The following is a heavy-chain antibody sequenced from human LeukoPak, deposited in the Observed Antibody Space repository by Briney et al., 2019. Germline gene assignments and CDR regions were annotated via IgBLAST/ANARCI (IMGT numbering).Heavy chain of an antibody. J-gene: IGHJ4*02. Sequence: PSETLSLTCSVSGGSISSYYWSWIRQPPGRGLEWIGYIYYSGRTSYNPSLKSRVTISVDTSKNQFSLKLSSVTAADTAVYYCAPDSSGYPDTHWGQGTLVTVSS. CDR3: APDSSGYPDTH. CDR1: GGSISSYY. V-gene: IGHV4-59*12. CDR2: IYYSGRT. D-gene: IGHD3-22*01.